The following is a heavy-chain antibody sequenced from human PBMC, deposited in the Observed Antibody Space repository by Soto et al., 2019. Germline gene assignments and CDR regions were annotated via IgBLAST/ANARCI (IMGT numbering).Heavy chain of an antibody. V-gene: IGHV1-58*01. CDR3: AXRVGYDSSGYVFDY. Sequence: QMQLVQSGPEVKKPGTSVKVSCKASGFTFITSAVQWVRXARGQHXXWIGWIVVGNSNTNYAQKFQERVTITRDMSXXXXXMXXXXXXXXXXXXXXCAXRVGYDSSGYVFDYWGQGTLVTVSS. D-gene: IGHD3-22*01. J-gene: IGHJ4*02. CDR1: GFTFITSA. CDR2: IVVGNSNT.